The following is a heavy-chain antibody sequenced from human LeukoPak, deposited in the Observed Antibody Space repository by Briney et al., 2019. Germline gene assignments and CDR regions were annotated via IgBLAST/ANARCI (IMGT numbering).Heavy chain of an antibody. J-gene: IGHJ6*03. CDR2: VNPRNGGT. D-gene: IGHD3-10*01. CDR3: ATGAQYGLWGVPYFYYMHV. CDR1: GYDFTGYY. Sequence: ASVKVSCKASGYDFTGYYVHWVRQAPGDGFEWMGWVNPRNGGTHYAQKFQGRVTITGDTSITTAYMELGSLTSDDTAVYYCATGAQYGLWGVPYFYYMHVWGKGTTVTVSS. V-gene: IGHV1-2*02.